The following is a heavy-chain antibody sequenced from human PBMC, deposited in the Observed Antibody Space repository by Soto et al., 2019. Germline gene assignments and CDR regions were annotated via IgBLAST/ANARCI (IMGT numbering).Heavy chain of an antibody. V-gene: IGHV3-30*18. Sequence: QVHLVESGGGVVQPGRSLRLSCEASGFTFISYVMNWVRQAPGKGLEWVARISNDGSQTNYADSVKGRFTISRDNSKSNLYMQMNSLRPNDTAVYYCAKDHGYYDLLTAYYTRDFDIWGQGTMVTVSS. J-gene: IGHJ3*02. D-gene: IGHD3-9*01. CDR1: GFTFISYV. CDR2: ISNDGSQT. CDR3: AKDHGYYDLLTAYYTRDFDI.